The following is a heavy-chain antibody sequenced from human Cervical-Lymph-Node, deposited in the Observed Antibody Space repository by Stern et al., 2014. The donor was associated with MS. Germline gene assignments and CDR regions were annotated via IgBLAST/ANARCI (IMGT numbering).Heavy chain of an antibody. CDR2: IWYDGSNK. CDR1: GFTFSSYG. V-gene: IGHV3-33*01. J-gene: IGHJ6*02. Sequence: QLQLQESGGGVVQPGRSLRLSCAASGFTFSSYGMHWVRQAPGKGLEWVAVIWYDGSNKYYADSVKGRFTISRDNSKNTLYLQMNSLRAEDTAVYYCARSSSPSPYYYYGMDVWGQGTTVTVSS. D-gene: IGHD6-13*01. CDR3: ARSSSPSPYYYYGMDV.